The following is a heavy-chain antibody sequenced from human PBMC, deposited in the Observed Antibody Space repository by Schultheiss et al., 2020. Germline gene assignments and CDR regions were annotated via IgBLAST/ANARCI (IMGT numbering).Heavy chain of an antibody. CDR2: IYYSGST. Sequence: AETLSLTCTVSGVSIASAHWWSWVRQPPGKGLEWIGYIYYSGSTNYNPSLKSRVTISVDTSKNQFSLKLSSVTAADTAVYYCARWVAVAGPGGTFDYWGRG. CDR1: GVSIASAHW. V-gene: IGHV4-59*11. CDR3: ARWVAVAGPGGTFDY. J-gene: IGHJ4*02. D-gene: IGHD6-19*01.